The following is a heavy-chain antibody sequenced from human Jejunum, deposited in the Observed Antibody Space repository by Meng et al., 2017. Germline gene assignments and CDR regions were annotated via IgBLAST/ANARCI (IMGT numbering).Heavy chain of an antibody. V-gene: IGHV3-74*02. D-gene: IGHD1-7*01. CDR2: INIDGSIT. CDR1: GFTFSDYW. J-gene: IGHJ4*02. CDR3: ATVREGNFFFDD. Sequence: EVQLLESGGGLGQPGGSLRLSCAASGFTFSDYWMHWVRQAPGKGLVCISRINIDGSITTYADSVKGRFAISRDNAKNTLHLQMNSLRAEDTAVYYCATVREGNFFFDDWGQGTLVTVSS.